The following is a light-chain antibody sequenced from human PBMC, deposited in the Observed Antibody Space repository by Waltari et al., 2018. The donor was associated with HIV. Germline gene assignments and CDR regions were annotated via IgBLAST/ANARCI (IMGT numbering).Light chain of an antibody. J-gene: IGLJ2*01. CDR1: SSDVGSYNL. CDR3: CSYAGSSTFVV. CDR2: EVS. V-gene: IGLV2-23*02. Sequence: QSALTQPASVSGSPGQSITISCTGTSSDVGSYNLVSWYQQHPGKAPKLMIYEVSKWPSGVSNRFSCSKSGNTASLTISGLQAADEAYYSCCSYAGSSTFVVFGGGTKLTVL.